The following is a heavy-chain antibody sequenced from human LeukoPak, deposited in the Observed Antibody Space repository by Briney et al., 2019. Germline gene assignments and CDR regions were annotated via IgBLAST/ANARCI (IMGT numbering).Heavy chain of an antibody. Sequence: SETLSLTCTVSGGSISSGGYYWSWIRQHPGKGLEWIGYIYYSGSTYYNPSLKSRVTISVDTSKNQFSLRLSSVTAADAAIYYCARHYSSGWDFDYWGQGTLVTVSS. J-gene: IGHJ4*02. CDR1: GGSISSGGYY. CDR3: ARHYSSGWDFDY. V-gene: IGHV4-31*03. D-gene: IGHD6-19*01. CDR2: IYYSGST.